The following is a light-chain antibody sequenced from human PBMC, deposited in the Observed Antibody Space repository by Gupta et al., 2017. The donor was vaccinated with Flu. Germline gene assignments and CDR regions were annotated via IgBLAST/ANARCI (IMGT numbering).Light chain of an antibody. CDR1: QSVLYSSNNKNY. Sequence: NCKSSQSVLYSSNNKNYLAWYQQKPGQAPKLLISWASTRESGVPDRFSGSGSGTDFTLTISSLQVEDVAVYYCQQYYSSPRTFGQGTKVEIK. V-gene: IGKV4-1*01. J-gene: IGKJ2*01. CDR3: QQYYSSPRT. CDR2: WAS.